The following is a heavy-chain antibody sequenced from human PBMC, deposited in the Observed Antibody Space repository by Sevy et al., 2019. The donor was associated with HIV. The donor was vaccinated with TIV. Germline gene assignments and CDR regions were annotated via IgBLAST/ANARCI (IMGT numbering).Heavy chain of an antibody. V-gene: IGHV3-48*01. J-gene: IGHJ6*02. CDR1: GFTFSSFS. CDR3: ARESASGTPGGVYYYYYNMDV. D-gene: IGHD6-13*01. CDR2: ISTRSSAI. Sequence: GGSLRLSCAASGFTFSSFSMNWVRQAPGKGPEWISYISTRSSAIYYADSMKGRLTISRDNSKNSLYLQMNSLRAEETAVYYCARESASGTPGGVYYYYYNMDVWGQGTTVTVSS.